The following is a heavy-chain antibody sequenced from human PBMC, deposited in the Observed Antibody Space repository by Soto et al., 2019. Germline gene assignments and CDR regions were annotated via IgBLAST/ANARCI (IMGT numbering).Heavy chain of an antibody. J-gene: IGHJ5*02. D-gene: IGHD1-20*01. Sequence: SETLSLTCTVSGASISVHSYYWTWIRQPPVNGFEFIGIFFYFGTIYFIPSLKIRATFSFVSSKNQFSLWLTSVTAADTAIYYCTRRYNWNDNYFDPWGPGALVTVSS. CDR2: FFYFGTI. V-gene: IGHV4-39*01. CDR3: TRRYNWNDNYFDP. CDR1: GASISVHSYY.